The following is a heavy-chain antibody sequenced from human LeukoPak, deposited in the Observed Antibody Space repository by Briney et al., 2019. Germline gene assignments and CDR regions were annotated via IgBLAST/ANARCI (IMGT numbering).Heavy chain of an antibody. Sequence: SETLSLTCAVYGGSFSGYYWGWIRQPPGEGLEWIGEINHSGSTNYNPSLKSRVTISVDTSKNQFSLKLSSVTAADTAVYYCATVPQSLRGSDYWGQGTLVTVSS. CDR1: GGSFSGYY. CDR3: ATVPQSLRGSDY. CDR2: INHSGST. D-gene: IGHD5/OR15-5a*01. V-gene: IGHV4-34*01. J-gene: IGHJ4*02.